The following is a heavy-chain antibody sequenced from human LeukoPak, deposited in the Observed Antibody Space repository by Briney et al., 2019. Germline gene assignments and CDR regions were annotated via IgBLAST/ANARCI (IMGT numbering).Heavy chain of an antibody. CDR3: ATAQLGMGAFDI. J-gene: IGHJ3*02. Sequence: ASVKVSCKASGYTFTSYGISWVRQAPGQGLEWMGWISGYNGHTKYAQKFQGRATMTTDTSTSTAYMELRSLRSDDTAVYYCATAQLGMGAFDIWGQGTMVTVSS. CDR1: GYTFTSYG. CDR2: ISGYNGHT. V-gene: IGHV1-18*01. D-gene: IGHD7-27*01.